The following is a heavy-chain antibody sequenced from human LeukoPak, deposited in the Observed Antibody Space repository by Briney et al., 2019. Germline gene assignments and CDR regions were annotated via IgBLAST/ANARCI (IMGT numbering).Heavy chain of an antibody. J-gene: IGHJ3*02. V-gene: IGHV3-53*01. CDR1: GFTVSTNY. D-gene: IGHD3-16*01. CDR2: IYSGGST. Sequence: GGSLRLSCGASGFTVSTNYMSWVRQAPGKGLEWVSIIYSGGSTNYADSVKGRFTISRDNAKNSLYLQMNSLRAEDTAVYYCARKWGNACDIWGQGTMVTVSS. CDR3: ARKWGNACDI.